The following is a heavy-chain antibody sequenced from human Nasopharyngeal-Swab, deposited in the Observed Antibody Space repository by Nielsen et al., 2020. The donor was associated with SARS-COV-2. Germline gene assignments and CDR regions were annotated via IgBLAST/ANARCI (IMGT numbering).Heavy chain of an antibody. Sequence: VRQMPGKGLEWMGIIDPSGGSTTYAQKFQDRVTLTRDTSTSTVYMELSSLTSDDTAVYYCARGGDPREVVAATDCFDPWGQGTLVTVSS. CDR2: IDPSGGST. CDR3: ARGGDPREVVAATDCFDP. V-gene: IGHV1-46*01. J-gene: IGHJ5*02. D-gene: IGHD2-15*01.